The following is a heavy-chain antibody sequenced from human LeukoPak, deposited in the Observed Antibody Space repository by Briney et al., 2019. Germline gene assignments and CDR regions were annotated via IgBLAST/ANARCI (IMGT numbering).Heavy chain of an antibody. D-gene: IGHD5-12*01. J-gene: IGHJ6*03. Sequence: GGSLRLSCAASGFTFSSYSMNWVRQAPGKGLEWVSSISSSSSYIYYADSVKGRFTISRDNAKNSLYLQMNSLRAEDTAVYYCAREGRGYSGYDYLVGFYYYYYYMDVWGKGTTVTVSS. V-gene: IGHV3-21*01. CDR3: AREGRGYSGYDYLVGFYYYYYYMDV. CDR1: GFTFSSYS. CDR2: ISSSSSYI.